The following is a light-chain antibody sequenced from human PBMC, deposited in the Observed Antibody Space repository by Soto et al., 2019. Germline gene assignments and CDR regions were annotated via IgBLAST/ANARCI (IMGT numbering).Light chain of an antibody. V-gene: IGLV2-14*03. J-gene: IGLJ1*01. Sequence: QPVLTQPASVSGSPGQSISISCTGTSSDVGAYNYVSWFQQHPGKAPKLMIYDVTNRPSGVSDRFSGSKSGNTAALTISGLEAEDEADYYCCSYTTSSTYVFGTGTKLTVL. CDR3: CSYTTSSTYV. CDR2: DVT. CDR1: SSDVGAYNY.